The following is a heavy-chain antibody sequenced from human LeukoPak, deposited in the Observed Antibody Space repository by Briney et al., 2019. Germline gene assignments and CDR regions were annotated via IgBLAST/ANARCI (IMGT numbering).Heavy chain of an antibody. J-gene: IGHJ4*02. CDR3: AKEWLQHTKRTDH. V-gene: IGHV3-23*01. D-gene: IGHD5-24*01. CDR1: GVTLTRHA. Sequence: GGSLRLSCAAAGVTLTRHAMSLVRQAPGKGLEWVSVIGDRGDITYYADSVKGRFTISRDTSTNTVFLQMNSLGLDDTAVYYCAKEWLQHTKRTDHWGQGTLVTVSS. CDR2: IGDRGDIT.